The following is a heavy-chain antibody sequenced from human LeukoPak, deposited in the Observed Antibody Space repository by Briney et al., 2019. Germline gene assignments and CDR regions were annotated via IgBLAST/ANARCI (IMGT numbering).Heavy chain of an antibody. J-gene: IGHJ4*02. CDR2: ISGSGGST. CDR1: GFTFSSYA. Sequence: GGSLRLSCAASGFTFSSYAMNWVRQAPGKGLEWVSGISGSGGSTYYADSVKGRFTISRDNSKNTLYLQMNSLRAEGTAVYYCAKEISVAGPYDYWGQGTLVTVSS. D-gene: IGHD6-19*01. CDR3: AKEISVAGPYDY. V-gene: IGHV3-23*01.